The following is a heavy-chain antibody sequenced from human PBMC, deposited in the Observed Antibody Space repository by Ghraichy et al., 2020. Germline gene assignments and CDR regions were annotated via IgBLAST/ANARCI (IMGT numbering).Heavy chain of an antibody. V-gene: IGHV4-39*01. D-gene: IGHD5-12*01. CDR2: IYYIDTT. CDR3: ASHRGYLSSFDY. Sequence: TLSLTCSVSGGAIGSSIYYWAWIRQPPGKSLEWIGSIYYIDTTDYNSSLKSRVSISIDASKNQFSLRLSSVTAADTAMYYCASHRGYLSSFDYWGQGSLVTVSS. J-gene: IGHJ4*02. CDR1: GGAIGSSIYY.